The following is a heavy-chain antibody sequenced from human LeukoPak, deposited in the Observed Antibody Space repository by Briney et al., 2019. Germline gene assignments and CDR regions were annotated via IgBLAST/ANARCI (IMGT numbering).Heavy chain of an antibody. J-gene: IGHJ4*02. D-gene: IGHD6-13*01. CDR2: IYYSGST. V-gene: IGHV4-59*01. CDR1: GGSISSYY. CDR3: ARGRAGYSIHFDY. Sequence: SEILSLTCAVYGGSISSYYWSWIRQPPGKGLEWIGYIYYSGSTNYNPSLKSRVTISVDTSKNQFSLKLSSVTAADTAVYYCARGRAGYSIHFDYWGQGTLVTVSS.